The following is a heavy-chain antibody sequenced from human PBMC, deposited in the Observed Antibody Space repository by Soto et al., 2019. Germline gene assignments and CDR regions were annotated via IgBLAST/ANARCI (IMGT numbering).Heavy chain of an antibody. V-gene: IGHV4-59*01. D-gene: IGHD3-3*01. CDR1: GGSISSYY. CDR2: IYYSGST. CDR3: ARDSVSHDFTYSYYGMDV. Sequence: PSETLSLTCTVSGGSISSYYWSWIRQPPGKGLEWIGYIYYSGSTNYNPSLKSRVTISVDTSKNQFSLKLSSVTAADTAVYYCARDSVSHDFTYSYYGMDVWGQGTTVTVSS. J-gene: IGHJ6*02.